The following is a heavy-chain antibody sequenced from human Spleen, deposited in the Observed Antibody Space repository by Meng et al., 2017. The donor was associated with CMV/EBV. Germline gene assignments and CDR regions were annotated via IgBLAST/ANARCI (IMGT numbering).Heavy chain of an antibody. Sequence: GGSLRLSCAASGFTFSSYAMHWVRQAPGKGLVWVSRINNDGSSTTYADSVKGRFTISRDNANNTLYLQMNSLRAEDTAVYYCVTIYAVAAMDVWGQGTTVTVSS. CDR1: GFTFSSYA. CDR2: INNDGSST. V-gene: IGHV3-74*01. J-gene: IGHJ6*02. CDR3: VTIYAVAAMDV. D-gene: IGHD2-15*01.